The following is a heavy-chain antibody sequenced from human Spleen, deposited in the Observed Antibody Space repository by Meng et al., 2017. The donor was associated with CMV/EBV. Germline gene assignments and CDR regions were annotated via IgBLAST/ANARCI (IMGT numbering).Heavy chain of an antibody. CDR2: IYTSGST. CDR1: CGSISSYY. J-gene: IGHJ3*02. Sequence: CTVSCGSISSYYWNWIRQPAGKGLEWIGRIYTSGSTNYSPSLESRVTMSVDTSKNQFSLRLSSVTAADTAVYYCARWNGEVRAFDIWGQGTMVTVSS. CDR3: ARWNGEVRAFDI. D-gene: IGHD1-1*01. V-gene: IGHV4-4*07.